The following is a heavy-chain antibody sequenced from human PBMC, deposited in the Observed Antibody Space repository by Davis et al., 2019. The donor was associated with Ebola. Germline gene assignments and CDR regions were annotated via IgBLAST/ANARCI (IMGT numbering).Heavy chain of an antibody. CDR3: ARGWLRGGMDV. CDR1: GDTVSSIDGA. Sequence: PSETLSLTCDTSGDTVSSIDGAWNWIRQSPSRGLEWLGRTYYKSKWYNDYAVSVKSRITINPDTSKNQFSLQLNSVTPEDTALYYCARGWLRGGMDVWGEGTTVTV. V-gene: IGHV6-1*01. D-gene: IGHD5-18*01. CDR2: TYYKSKWYN. J-gene: IGHJ6*02.